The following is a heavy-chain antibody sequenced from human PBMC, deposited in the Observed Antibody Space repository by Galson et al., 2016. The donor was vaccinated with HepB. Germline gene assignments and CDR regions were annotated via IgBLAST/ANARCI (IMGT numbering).Heavy chain of an antibody. J-gene: IGHJ6*02. CDR2: INGGGGST. CDR1: GFTLTTYA. D-gene: IGHD3-10*01. Sequence: SLRLSCAASGFTLTTYAMSWVRQTPGKGLEWVSGINGGGGSTYVANSVKGRVTISRDISKSALYLQMNSLRGEDAGVYYCVRVHDVTLNHLLGALDVWGQGTTVAVSS. CDR3: VRVHDVTLNHLLGALDV. V-gene: IGHV3-23*01.